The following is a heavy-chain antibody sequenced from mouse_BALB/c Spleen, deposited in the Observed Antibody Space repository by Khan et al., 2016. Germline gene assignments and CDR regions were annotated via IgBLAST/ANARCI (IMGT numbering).Heavy chain of an antibody. D-gene: IGHD1-1*01. V-gene: IGHV3-1*02. J-gene: IGHJ1*01. CDR1: GFSITSGYS. CDR2: IHYSGST. Sequence: EVQLQESGPDLVKPSQSLSLTCTVTGFSITSGYSCHWIRQFPGNKLEWMGYIHYSGSTNYNPSLKSRISITRDPSNNQFFLQLNSVTTEDTATYDCARLRDWYFDVWGAGTTVTVSS. CDR3: ARLRDWYFDV.